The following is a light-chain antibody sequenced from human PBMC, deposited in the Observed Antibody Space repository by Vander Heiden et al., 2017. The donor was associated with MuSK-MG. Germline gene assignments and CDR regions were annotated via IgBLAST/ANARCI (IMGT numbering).Light chain of an antibody. CDR3: MIWHSSTVV. Sequence: QAVLTQPASLSASPGASASPTCTLRSGLNLDNYRIYWYQQKPGSPPQYPLRYKSDSDKRRDSGVPSRFSGSKDASANAGILLIAGLQAEDEADYYWMIWHSSTVVFGGGTKLTVL. V-gene: IGLV5-45*01. CDR2: YKSDSDK. J-gene: IGLJ2*01. CDR1: SGLNLDNYR.